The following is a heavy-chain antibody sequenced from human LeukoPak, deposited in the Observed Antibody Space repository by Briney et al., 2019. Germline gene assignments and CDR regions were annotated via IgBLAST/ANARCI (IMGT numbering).Heavy chain of an antibody. CDR3: ARRVVAATSDAFDI. CDR1: GYTFTGYY. D-gene: IGHD2-15*01. Sequence: ASVKVSCKASGYTFTGYYMHWVRQAPGQGLEWMGWINTNTGNPTYAQGFTGRFVFSLDTSVSTAYLQISSLKAEDTAVYYCARRVVAATSDAFDIWGQGTMVTVSS. CDR2: INTNTGNP. V-gene: IGHV7-4-1*02. J-gene: IGHJ3*02.